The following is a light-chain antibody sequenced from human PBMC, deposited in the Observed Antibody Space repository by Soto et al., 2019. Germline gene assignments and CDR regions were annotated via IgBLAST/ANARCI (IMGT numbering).Light chain of an antibody. J-gene: IGKJ3*01. CDR3: QQYDALPPT. CDR2: DAS. CDR1: QHISTY. Sequence: DIQMTQSPSSLSASVGDRVTITCQASQHISTYLNWFQQKPGKAPELLIYDASNLVPGVPSRVSGSGSGTDFTFTISSLQPEDIATYYCQQYDALPPTFGPGTKVDIK. V-gene: IGKV1-33*01.